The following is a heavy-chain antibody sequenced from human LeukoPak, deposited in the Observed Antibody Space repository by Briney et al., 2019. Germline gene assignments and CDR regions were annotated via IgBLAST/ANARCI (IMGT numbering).Heavy chain of an antibody. CDR2: ISSSSSYI. V-gene: IGHV3-21*01. Sequence: KPGGSLRLSCAASGFTFSSYSMNWVRQAPGKGLEWVSSISSSSSYIYYADSVKGRFTISRDNAKSSLYLQMNSLRAEDTAVYYCAGRDDYGDYGFDYWGQGTLVTVSS. CDR1: GFTFSSYS. D-gene: IGHD4-17*01. CDR3: AGRDDYGDYGFDY. J-gene: IGHJ4*02.